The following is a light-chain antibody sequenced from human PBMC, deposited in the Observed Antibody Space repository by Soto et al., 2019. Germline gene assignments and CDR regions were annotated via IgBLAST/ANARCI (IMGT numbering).Light chain of an antibody. V-gene: IGLV2-14*01. J-gene: IGLJ2*01. CDR1: SSDVGGYNY. CDR2: EVS. CDR3: SSYTSSNTPV. Sequence: QSVLTQPASVSGSPGQSITISCTGTSSDVGGYNYVSWYQQHPGKAPKLMISEVSNRPSGVSNRFSGSKSGNTASLTISGIQAEDEADYYCSSYTSSNTPVFGGGTKLTVL.